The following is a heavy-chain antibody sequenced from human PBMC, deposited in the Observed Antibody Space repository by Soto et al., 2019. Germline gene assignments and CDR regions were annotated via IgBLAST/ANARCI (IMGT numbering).Heavy chain of an antibody. Sequence: SETLSLTCAVSGYSMKRGYYWGWIRQPPGKGLEYVGSVYHSGGTLYNPSLKSRVTISADTSKSLLSLMLRSVTAADTAVYYCAGTDSYTSGLDYWGQGTLVTVLL. CDR1: GYSMKRGYY. CDR2: VYHSGGT. D-gene: IGHD6-19*01. V-gene: IGHV4-38-2*01. CDR3: AGTDSYTSGLDY. J-gene: IGHJ4*02.